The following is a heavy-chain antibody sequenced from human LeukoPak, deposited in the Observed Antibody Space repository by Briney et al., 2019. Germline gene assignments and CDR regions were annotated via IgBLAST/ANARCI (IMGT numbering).Heavy chain of an antibody. CDR1: GFTFSSHE. D-gene: IGHD6-13*01. Sequence: PGGSLRLSCAASGFTFSSHEMNWVRQAPGKGLEWISDITSSGKTKHYADSVKGRFTISRDNAKKLLYLQMNNLRAEDTALYYCARAGSSWYFGKINPGYYFDYWGQGTLVTVSS. CDR2: ITSSGKTK. J-gene: IGHJ4*02. CDR3: ARAGSSWYFGKINPGYYFDY. V-gene: IGHV3-48*03.